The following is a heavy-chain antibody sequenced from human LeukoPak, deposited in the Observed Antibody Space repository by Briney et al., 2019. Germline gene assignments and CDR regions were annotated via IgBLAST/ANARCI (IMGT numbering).Heavy chain of an antibody. D-gene: IGHD3-10*01. Sequence: ASVKVSCKASGYTFTSYGISWARQAPGQGLEWMGWISAYNGNTNYAQKLQGRVTMTTDTSTSTAYMELRSLRSDDTAVYYCARDGTSGAREDGDAFDIWGQGTMVTVSS. CDR1: GYTFTSYG. CDR3: ARDGTSGAREDGDAFDI. V-gene: IGHV1-18*01. J-gene: IGHJ3*02. CDR2: ISAYNGNT.